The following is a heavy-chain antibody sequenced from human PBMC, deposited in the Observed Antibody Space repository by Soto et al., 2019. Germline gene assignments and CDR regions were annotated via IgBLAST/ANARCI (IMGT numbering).Heavy chain of an antibody. D-gene: IGHD3-10*01. Sequence: SETLSLTCAVYGGSFSGYYWSWIRQPPGKGLEWIGEINHSGSTNYNPSLKSRVTISVDTSKNQFSLKLSSVTAADTAVYYCARGDYYGSGSYYNVRRGSRDYFDYWGQGTLVTVSS. V-gene: IGHV4-34*01. CDR3: ARGDYYGSGSYYNVRRGSRDYFDY. CDR1: GGSFSGYY. J-gene: IGHJ4*02. CDR2: INHSGST.